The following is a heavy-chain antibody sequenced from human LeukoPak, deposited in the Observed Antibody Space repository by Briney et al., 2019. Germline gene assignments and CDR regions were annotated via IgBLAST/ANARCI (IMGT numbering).Heavy chain of an antibody. V-gene: IGHV3-21*01. CDR1: GFTFSSYS. CDR2: ISSRSSYI. CDR3: ARESHGGFDP. Sequence: GGSLRLSCAASGFTFSSYSMNWVRQAPGKGLEWVSSISSRSSYIYYADSVKGRFTISRDNAKNSLYLQMNSLRAEDTAVYYCARESHGGFDPWGQGTLVTVSS. J-gene: IGHJ5*02.